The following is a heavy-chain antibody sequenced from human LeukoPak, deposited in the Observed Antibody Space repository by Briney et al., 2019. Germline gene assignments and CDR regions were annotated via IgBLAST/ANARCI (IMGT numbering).Heavy chain of an antibody. D-gene: IGHD3-10*01. Sequence: SETLSLTCIVSGGSISSSNYYWGWIRQSPGKGLEWIGSIYSRGSTYYNPSLKSRVIVSSGMSKNQFSLMLNSVTAADTAVYYCARQAGGYWGQGTLVTVSS. CDR1: GGSISSSNYY. CDR3: ARQAGGY. V-gene: IGHV4-39*01. CDR2: IYSRGST. J-gene: IGHJ4*02.